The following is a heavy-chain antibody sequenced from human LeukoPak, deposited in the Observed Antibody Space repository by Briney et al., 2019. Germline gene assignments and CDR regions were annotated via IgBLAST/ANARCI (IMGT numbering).Heavy chain of an antibody. CDR2: FDVIDGET. CDR3: AAGRPYSLLDY. V-gene: IGHV1-24*01. Sequence: ATVKVSCTVSGSSLTELSLYWVRQAPGKGLEWMGGFDVIDGETFYAQRFQGRVTMTEDSATDTAYMELSSLRSDDTAFYYCAAGRPYSLLDYWGQGTLITVSS. D-gene: IGHD5-18*01. CDR1: GSSLTELS. J-gene: IGHJ4*02.